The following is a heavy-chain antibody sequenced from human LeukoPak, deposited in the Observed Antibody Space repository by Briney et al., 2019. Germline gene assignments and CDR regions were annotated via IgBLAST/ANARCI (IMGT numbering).Heavy chain of an antibody. Sequence: ASVKVSCKASGYTFTSYGISWVRQAPGQGLEWMGWISAYNGNTNYAQKLQDRVTMTTDTSTSTAYMELRSLRSDDTAVYYCARDLPPLAAAGTYYYGMDVWGQGTTVTVSS. CDR3: ARDLPPLAAAGTYYYGMDV. CDR1: GYTFTSYG. J-gene: IGHJ6*02. CDR2: ISAYNGNT. D-gene: IGHD6-13*01. V-gene: IGHV1-18*01.